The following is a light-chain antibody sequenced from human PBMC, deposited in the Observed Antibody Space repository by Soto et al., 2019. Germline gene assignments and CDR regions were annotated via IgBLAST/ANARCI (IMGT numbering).Light chain of an antibody. Sequence: EIVMTQSPATLSVSPGERATLSCRASQSVSSNLAWYQQKPGQAPRLLIYGASTRATGIPARFSGSGSGTEFTLTISSLQSEDFVVYYCQQYNSWPLITFGQGTRLEIK. CDR1: QSVSSN. J-gene: IGKJ5*01. CDR3: QQYNSWPLIT. CDR2: GAS. V-gene: IGKV3-15*01.